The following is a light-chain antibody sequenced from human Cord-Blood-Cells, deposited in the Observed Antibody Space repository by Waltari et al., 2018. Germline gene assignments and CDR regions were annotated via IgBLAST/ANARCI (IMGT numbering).Light chain of an antibody. CDR1: SSHIGAGYD. J-gene: IGLJ2*01. CDR2: GNS. Sequence: QSVLTQPPSVSGAPGQRVTISCTGSSSHIGAGYDVHWYQQLPGTAPKLPIYGNSNRPSGVPDRFSGSKSGTSASLAITGLQAEDEADYYCQSYDSSLSVVFGGGTKLTVL. CDR3: QSYDSSLSVV. V-gene: IGLV1-40*01.